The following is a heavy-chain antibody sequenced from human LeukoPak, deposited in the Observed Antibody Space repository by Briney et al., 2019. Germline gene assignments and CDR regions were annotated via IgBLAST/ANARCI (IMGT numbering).Heavy chain of an antibody. CDR2: IKQDGSAK. CDR1: GFTFSSYW. D-gene: IGHD6-19*01. Sequence: PGGSLRLSCVAPGFTFSSYWMSWVRQAPGKGLQWVANIKQDGSAKYYVDSVKGRFTISRDNAKNSLYLQMNSLRAEDTAVYYCASGWYSDYWGQGTLVTVSS. J-gene: IGHJ4*02. CDR3: ASGWYSDY. V-gene: IGHV3-7*02.